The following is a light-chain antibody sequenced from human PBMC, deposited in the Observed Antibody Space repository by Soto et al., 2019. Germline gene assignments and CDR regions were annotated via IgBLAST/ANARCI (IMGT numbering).Light chain of an antibody. CDR2: AAS. Sequence: DIQMTQSPSSLSASVGDRVTITCRASQSISSYLNWYQQKPGKAPELLINAASTSQSGVPSRFSDSGSGTDFTLTISSLQPEDFATYYCQQSYNTPITFGQGTRLEIK. CDR1: QSISSY. V-gene: IGKV1-39*01. J-gene: IGKJ5*01. CDR3: QQSYNTPIT.